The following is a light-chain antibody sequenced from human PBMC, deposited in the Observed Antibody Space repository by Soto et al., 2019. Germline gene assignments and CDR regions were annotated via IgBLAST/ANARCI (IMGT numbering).Light chain of an antibody. CDR2: AAS. V-gene: IGKV1-39*01. CDR1: QSITNY. J-gene: IGKJ2*01. CDR3: QQSWRSPYT. Sequence: DIQMTQSPSSLSASVGERVSISCRASQSITNYLNWYQQKPGKAPKLLIYAASSLQSGVPSTFSGSGSGTEFTLTISSLQPEDFATYYCQQSWRSPYTFGQGTRLEIK.